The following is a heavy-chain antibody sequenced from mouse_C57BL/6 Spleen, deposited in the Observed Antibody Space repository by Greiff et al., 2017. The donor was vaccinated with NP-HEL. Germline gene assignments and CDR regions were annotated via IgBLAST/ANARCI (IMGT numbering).Heavy chain of an antibody. Sequence: QVQLQQSGPELVKPGASVKISCKASGYAFSSSWMNWVKQRPGQGLEWIGRIYPGDGDTNYNGKFKGKATLTADKSSSTAYMQLSSLTSEDSAVYFCAEIDDGYPAWFAYWGQGTLVTVSA. J-gene: IGHJ3*01. CDR3: AEIDDGYPAWFAY. V-gene: IGHV1-82*01. CDR2: IYPGDGDT. CDR1: GYAFSSSW. D-gene: IGHD2-3*01.